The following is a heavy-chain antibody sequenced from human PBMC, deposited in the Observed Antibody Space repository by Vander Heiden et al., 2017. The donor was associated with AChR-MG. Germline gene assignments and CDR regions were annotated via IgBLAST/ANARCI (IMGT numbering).Heavy chain of an antibody. CDR3: ARAHRFLEWDYYYYYGMDV. CDR2: MNPNSGNT. Sequence: QVQLVQSGAEVKKPGASVQVPCKASGYTFTSYDINWVRQATGQGLEWMGWMNPNSGNTGYAQKFQGRVTMTRNTSISTAYMELSSLRSEDTAVYYCARAHRFLEWDYYYYYGMDVWGQGTTVTVSS. D-gene: IGHD3-3*01. V-gene: IGHV1-8*01. CDR1: GYTFTSYD. J-gene: IGHJ6*02.